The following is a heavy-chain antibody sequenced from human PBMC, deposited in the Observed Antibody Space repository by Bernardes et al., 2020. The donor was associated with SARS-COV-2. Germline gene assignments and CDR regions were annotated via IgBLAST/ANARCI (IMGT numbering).Heavy chain of an antibody. CDR2: IWYDESNK. CDR3: SRAGRLLEWLPFDY. D-gene: IGHD3-3*01. J-gene: IGHJ4*02. V-gene: IGHV3-33*01. Sequence: GGSLRLSCAASGFTFSDYGMHWVRQSPGKGLEWVAIIWYDESNKYYADSVKGRFTISRDNSKNTLYLQMNRLRAEDTAVYYCSRAGRLLEWLPFDYWGQGILVTVSS. CDR1: GFTFSDYG.